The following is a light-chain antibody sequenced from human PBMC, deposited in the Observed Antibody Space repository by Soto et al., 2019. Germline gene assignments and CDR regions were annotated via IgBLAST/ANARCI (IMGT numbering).Light chain of an antibody. J-gene: IGKJ1*01. CDR3: MQGTHWPWT. V-gene: IGKV2-30*02. CDR2: KVS. CDR1: QSLIHSDGDTY. Sequence: DVVMTQSPLSLPVTLGQPASISCRSSQSLIHSDGDTYLNWFQQRPGQSPRRLIYKVSDRDSGGPDRFTGSVSGTDFTLKISRVEAEDVGVYYCMQGTHWPWTFGQGTEVEIK.